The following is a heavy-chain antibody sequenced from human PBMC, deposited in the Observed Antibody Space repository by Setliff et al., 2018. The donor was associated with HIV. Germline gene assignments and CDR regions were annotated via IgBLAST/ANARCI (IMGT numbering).Heavy chain of an antibody. D-gene: IGHD2-8*01. Sequence: ASVKVSCKASGGSFSNYGISWVRQAPGQGLEWMGGIIPIFGSANYPQRFQGRVTMTADESMTTAYMELDSLRSDDTAVYFCARDAACPQGICYTGYFDLWGRGTLVTVSS. V-gene: IGHV1-69*13. J-gene: IGHJ2*01. CDR3: ARDAACPQGICYTGYFDL. CDR1: GGSFSNYG. CDR2: IIPIFGSA.